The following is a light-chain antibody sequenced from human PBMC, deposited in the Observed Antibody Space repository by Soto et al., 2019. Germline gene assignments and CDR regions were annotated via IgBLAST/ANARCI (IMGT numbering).Light chain of an antibody. V-gene: IGKV1-39*01. CDR1: LRISKY. Sequence: DIKLTQSPSSLSASVGDRVTITCRASLRISKYLNWYQQKPGKAPKLLIYGASTLQSGVPSRFSGSGSGTDFTLTITNLQTEDSATYFCQQSHSTPLTFGGGTKLEI. CDR3: QQSHSTPLT. CDR2: GAS. J-gene: IGKJ4*01.